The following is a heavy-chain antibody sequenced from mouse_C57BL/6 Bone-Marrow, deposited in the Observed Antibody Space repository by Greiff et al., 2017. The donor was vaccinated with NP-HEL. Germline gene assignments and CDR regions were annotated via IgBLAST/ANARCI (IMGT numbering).Heavy chain of an antibody. CDR2: INPSNGGT. D-gene: IGHD1-1*01. CDR1: GYTFTSYW. CDR3: ARKCDSSYRGDFDY. Sequence: QVQLQQPGTELVKPGASVKLSCKASGYTFTSYWMHWVKQRPGQGLEWIGNINPSNGGTNYTEKFKSKAKMTGDKSSSTAYMQLSSLPTVDSAVYYCARKCDSSYRGDFDYWGQGTTLTVSS. J-gene: IGHJ2*01. V-gene: IGHV1-53*01.